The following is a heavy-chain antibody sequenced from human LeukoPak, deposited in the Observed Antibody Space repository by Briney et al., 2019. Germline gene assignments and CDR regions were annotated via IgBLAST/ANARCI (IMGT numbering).Heavy chain of an antibody. Sequence: SVKVSCTASGGTFSSYAISWVRQAPGQGLEWMGGIIPIFGTANYAQKFQGRVTITADESTSTAYMELSSLRSEDTAVYYCAYHLAAAGTFDYWGQGTLVTVSS. CDR3: AYHLAAAGTFDY. J-gene: IGHJ4*02. CDR2: IIPIFGTA. CDR1: GGTFSSYA. D-gene: IGHD6-13*01. V-gene: IGHV1-69*13.